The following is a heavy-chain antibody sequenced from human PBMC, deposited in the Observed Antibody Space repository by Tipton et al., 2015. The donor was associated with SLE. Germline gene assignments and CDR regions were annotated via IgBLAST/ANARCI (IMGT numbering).Heavy chain of an antibody. V-gene: IGHV5-10-1*01. Sequence: QLVQSGAEVKKPGESLRISCKGSGYSFTSYWISWVRQMPGKGLEWMGRIDPSDSYTNYSPSFQGHVTISADKSISTAYLQWSSLKASDTAMYYCARPINYDSSGYDYYYDGMDVWGQGTTVAVSS. D-gene: IGHD3-22*01. CDR3: ARPINYDSSGYDYYYDGMDV. J-gene: IGHJ6*02. CDR1: GYSFTSYW. CDR2: IDPSDSYT.